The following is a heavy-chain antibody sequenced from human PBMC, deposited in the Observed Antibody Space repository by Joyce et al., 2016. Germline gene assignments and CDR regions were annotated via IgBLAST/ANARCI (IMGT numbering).Heavy chain of an antibody. CDR1: GYIFGNFG. CDR2: ISTYFGDT. V-gene: IGHV1-18*04. Sequence: QAQLVQSGAEMQKPGASVKVSCKASGYIFGNFGISWLRQAPGQVLEWMGWISTYFGDTSYAPNCRDRVTMTTDTSTTTVYLDLRSLTPDDTAVYYCARGGAGLDAFDIWGQGTLVTVSS. CDR3: ARGGAGLDAFDI. D-gene: IGHD1-26*01. J-gene: IGHJ3*02.